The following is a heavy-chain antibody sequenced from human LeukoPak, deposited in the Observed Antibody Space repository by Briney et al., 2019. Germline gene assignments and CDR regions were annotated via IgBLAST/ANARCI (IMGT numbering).Heavy chain of an antibody. CDR2: IYYRGST. D-gene: IGHD4-23*01. CDR3: ARDYGGDAFDI. CDR1: GGSISSYY. J-gene: IGHJ3*02. Sequence: SETLSLTCTVSGGSISSYYWSWIRQPPGKGLEWIGYIYYRGSTNYNPSLKSRVTISVDTSKNQFSLKLSSVTAADTAVYYCARDYGGDAFDIWGQGTMVTVSS. V-gene: IGHV4-59*01.